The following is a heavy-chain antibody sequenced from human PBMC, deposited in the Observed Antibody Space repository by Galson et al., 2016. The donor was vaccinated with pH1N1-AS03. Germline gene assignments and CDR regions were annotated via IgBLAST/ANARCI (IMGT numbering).Heavy chain of an antibody. V-gene: IGHV3-74*01. J-gene: IGHJ4*02. D-gene: IGHD3-16*01. CDR2: INTDGSST. Sequence: RLSCAGSGFSIRTYWMHWVRQVPGKGLVWVSRINTDGSSTNYADSVKGRFTISRDNAKNTLYLQMNSLGAEDTAFYYCARVSDDYIWGGYSGDYWSQGSLVTVSS. CDR1: GFSIRTYW. CDR3: ARVSDDYIWGGYSGDY.